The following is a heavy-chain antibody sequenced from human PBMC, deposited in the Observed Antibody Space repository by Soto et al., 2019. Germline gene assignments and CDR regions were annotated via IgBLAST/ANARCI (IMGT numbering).Heavy chain of an antibody. CDR3: ARGNYGDYGNYYYYGMDV. J-gene: IGHJ6*02. Sequence: SETLSLTCTVSGDSIRSINNYWGWIRQPPGKGLEWIGNIYYDGSTFYNPSLKSRVAMSIDTSKNQFSLNLTSVTATDTAVYYCARGNYGDYGNYYYYGMDVWGQGTTVTVSS. D-gene: IGHD4-17*01. CDR1: GDSIRSINNY. V-gene: IGHV4-39*01. CDR2: IYYDGST.